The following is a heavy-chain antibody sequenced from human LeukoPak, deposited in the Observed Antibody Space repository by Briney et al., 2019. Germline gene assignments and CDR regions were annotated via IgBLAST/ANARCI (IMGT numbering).Heavy chain of an antibody. CDR2: IYYSGST. CDR3: ARHGYSSSWYLGSGFGY. V-gene: IGHV4-39*01. Sequence: SETLSLTCTVSGGSISSSSYYWGWIRQPPGKGLEWIGSIYYSGSTYYNPSLKSRVTISVDTSKNQFPLKLSSVTAADTAVYYCARHGYSSSWYLGSGFGYWGQGTLVTVSS. J-gene: IGHJ4*02. D-gene: IGHD6-13*01. CDR1: GGSISSSSYY.